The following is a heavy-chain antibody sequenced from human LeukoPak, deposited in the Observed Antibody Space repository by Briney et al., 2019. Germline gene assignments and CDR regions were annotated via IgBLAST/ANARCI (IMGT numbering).Heavy chain of an antibody. D-gene: IGHD6-13*01. J-gene: IGHJ4*02. V-gene: IGHV4-38-2*02. CDR1: GYSISSGYY. Sequence: SETLSLTCTVSGYSISSGYYWGWIRQPPGEGLEWIGSIYHSGSTFYNPSLKSRVTISIDTSKNHFSLRLSSVTAADTAVYYCANDFYSSSWYRFDYWGQGTLVTVSS. CDR3: ANDFYSSSWYRFDY. CDR2: IYHSGST.